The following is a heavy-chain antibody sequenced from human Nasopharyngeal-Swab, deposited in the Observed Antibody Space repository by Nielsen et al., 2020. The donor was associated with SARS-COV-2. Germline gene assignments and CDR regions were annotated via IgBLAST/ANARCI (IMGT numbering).Heavy chain of an antibody. CDR3: ARGYSSSWQGYYFDY. J-gene: IGHJ4*02. V-gene: IGHV1-69*06. D-gene: IGHD6-13*01. CDR2: IIPIFGTA. Sequence: WVRQAPGQGLEWMGGIIPIFGTANYAQKFQGRVTITADKSTSTAYMELSSLRSEDTAVYYCARGYSSSWQGYYFDYWGQGTLVTVSS.